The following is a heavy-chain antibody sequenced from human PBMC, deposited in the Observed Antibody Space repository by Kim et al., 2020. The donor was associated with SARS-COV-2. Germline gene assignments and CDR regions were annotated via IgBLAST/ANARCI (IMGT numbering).Heavy chain of an antibody. CDR1: GGSISRGGYY. J-gene: IGHJ6*02. V-gene: IGHV4-31*03. Sequence: SETLSLTCTVSGGSISRGGYYWSWIRQHPGKGLEWIGYIYYSGSTYYNPSLKSRVTISVDTSKNQFSLKLSSVTAADTAVYYCARGITIFGVVTNGMDVWGQGTTVTVSS. CDR3: ARGITIFGVVTNGMDV. CDR2: IYYSGST. D-gene: IGHD3-3*01.